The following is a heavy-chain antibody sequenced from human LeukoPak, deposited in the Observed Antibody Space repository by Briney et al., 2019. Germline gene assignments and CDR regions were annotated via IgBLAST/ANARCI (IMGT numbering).Heavy chain of an antibody. CDR3: ARELGEYYYDSSGIDY. Sequence: ASVKVSCKASGYTFTGYYMHWVRQAPGQGLEWIGWINPNSGGTNYAQKFQGRVTMTRDTSISTAYMELSRLRSDDTAVYYCARELGEYYYDSSGIDYWGQGTLVTVSS. J-gene: IGHJ4*02. CDR1: GYTFTGYY. D-gene: IGHD3-22*01. CDR2: INPNSGGT. V-gene: IGHV1-2*02.